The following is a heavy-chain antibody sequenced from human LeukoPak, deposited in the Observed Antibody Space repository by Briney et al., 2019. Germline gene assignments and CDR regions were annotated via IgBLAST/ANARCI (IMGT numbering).Heavy chain of an antibody. Sequence: GGSLRLSCAASGFTFSDYYMSWIRQALGKGLEWVSYISSSGSTIYYADSVKGRFTISRDNAKNSLYLQMNSLRDEDTALYYCARVEQQSSALYYYYYYMDVWGKGTTVTVSS. J-gene: IGHJ6*03. V-gene: IGHV3-11*01. CDR1: GFTFSDYY. D-gene: IGHD6-13*01. CDR3: ARVEQQSSALYYYYYYMDV. CDR2: ISSSGSTI.